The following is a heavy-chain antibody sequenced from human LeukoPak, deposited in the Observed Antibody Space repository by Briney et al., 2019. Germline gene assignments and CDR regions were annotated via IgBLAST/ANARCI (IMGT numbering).Heavy chain of an antibody. Sequence: GGSLRLSCAVSGFTLSSYDMHWVRQPPGKGLEWVSGIDIPGNTYYPDSVKGRFTMSRESAKNSLYLQMNSLRAGDTAVYYCARAVAGTHWFDPWGQGTLVTVSS. CDR1: GFTLSSYD. D-gene: IGHD6-19*01. CDR2: IDIPGNT. J-gene: IGHJ5*02. CDR3: ARAVAGTHWFDP. V-gene: IGHV3-13*01.